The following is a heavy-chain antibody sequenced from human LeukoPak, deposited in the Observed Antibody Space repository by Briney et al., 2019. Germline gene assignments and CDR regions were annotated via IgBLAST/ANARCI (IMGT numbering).Heavy chain of an antibody. CDR2: IYSGGST. V-gene: IGHV3-66*01. CDR1: GFTISTNY. CDR3: QRATRRGGSFDF. J-gene: IGHJ4*02. D-gene: IGHD1-1*01. Sequence: PGGSLRLSCAASGFTISTNYMSWVRQAPGKGLEWVSVIYSGGSTYYADSVKGRFTISRDNSKNMVYLQLNSLRAEDTAVYYCQRATRRGGSFDFWGQGTLVTVSS.